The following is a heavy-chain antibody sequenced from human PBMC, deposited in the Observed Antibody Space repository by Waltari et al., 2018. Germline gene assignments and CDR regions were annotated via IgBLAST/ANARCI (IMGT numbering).Heavy chain of an antibody. CDR1: GGSISSYY. V-gene: IGHV4-59*01. CDR3: ARDYGYDSSGYYQVAFDI. J-gene: IGHJ3*02. Sequence: QVQLQESGPGLVKPSETLSLTCTVSGGSISSYYWSWIRQPPGKGLEWIGYIYYSGSTNYNPSLKIRVTISVDTSKNQFSLKLSSVTAADTAVYYCARDYGYDSSGYYQVAFDIWGQGTMVTVSS. CDR2: IYYSGST. D-gene: IGHD3-22*01.